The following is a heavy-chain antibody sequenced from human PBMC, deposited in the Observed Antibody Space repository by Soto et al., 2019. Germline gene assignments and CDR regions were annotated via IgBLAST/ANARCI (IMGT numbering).Heavy chain of an antibody. D-gene: IGHD3-10*01. J-gene: IGHJ4*02. V-gene: IGHV4-59*01. CDR1: GGSISSYY. CDR2: IYYSGTT. Sequence: TSETLSLTCTVSGGSISSYYWSWIRQPPGKGLEWIGYIYYSGTTSYNPSLNSRVTMSVDTSKNQFSLKLNSVTAADTAVYYCARESYYGSGATVVGYWGLGTLVTVSS. CDR3: ARESYYGSGATVVGY.